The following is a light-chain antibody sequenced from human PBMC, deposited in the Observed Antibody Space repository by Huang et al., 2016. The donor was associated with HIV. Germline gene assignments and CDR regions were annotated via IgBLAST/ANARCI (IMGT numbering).Light chain of an antibody. CDR3: QQSYSSPRVT. Sequence: DIQMTQSPSSLSAFVGDNVTITCRASQNIDIHLNWYQQKPGKGPKLMIYTTSTLYSGVPSRFSGSGSGTHFTLTINSLQPEDSATYYCQQSYSSPRVTFGPGTKINI. V-gene: IGKV1-39*01. J-gene: IGKJ3*01. CDR1: QNIDIH. CDR2: TTS.